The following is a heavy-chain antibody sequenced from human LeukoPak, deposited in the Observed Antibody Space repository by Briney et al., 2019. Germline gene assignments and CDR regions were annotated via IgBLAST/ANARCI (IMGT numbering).Heavy chain of an antibody. D-gene: IGHD3-10*01. V-gene: IGHV1-2*02. CDR2: LNPNNGAT. J-gene: IGHJ4*02. CDR1: GCTFNAHY. Sequence: VASVKVSCKASGCTFNAHYIHWVRQAPGQGLEWMGWLNPNNGATHYAQKFQGRVTMTRDTSISTAYMEVSRLRSDDTAVYYCARATSGSYFLYYWGQGTLVTVSS. CDR3: ARATSGSYFLYY.